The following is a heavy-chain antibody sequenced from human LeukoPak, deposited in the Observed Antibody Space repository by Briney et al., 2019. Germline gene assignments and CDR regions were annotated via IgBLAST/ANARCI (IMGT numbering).Heavy chain of an antibody. D-gene: IGHD3-22*01. CDR1: GGSISSYY. J-gene: IGHJ4*02. Sequence: SETLSLTCTVSGGSISSYYWSWIRQPPGKGLEWIGYIYYSGSTNYNPSLKSRVTISVDTSKNQFSLKLSSVTAADTAVYYCAREVVARLDYWGQGTLVTVSS. V-gene: IGHV4-59*12. CDR2: IYYSGST. CDR3: AREVVARLDY.